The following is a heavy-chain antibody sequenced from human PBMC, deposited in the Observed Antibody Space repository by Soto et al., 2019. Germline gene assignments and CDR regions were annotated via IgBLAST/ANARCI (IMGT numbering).Heavy chain of an antibody. D-gene: IGHD1-26*01. V-gene: IGHV6-1*01. CDR2: TYYRSKWST. J-gene: IGHJ4*02. Sequence: SQTLSLTCAMSGDSVSGKSAAWNSIRQSPSRGLEWLGRTYYRSKWSTDYAVSVRSRITINPDTSKNQFSLQLNALTPEDTAVYYCTRALSGSYDFWGQGTLVTVSS. CDR1: GDSVSGKSAA. CDR3: TRALSGSYDF.